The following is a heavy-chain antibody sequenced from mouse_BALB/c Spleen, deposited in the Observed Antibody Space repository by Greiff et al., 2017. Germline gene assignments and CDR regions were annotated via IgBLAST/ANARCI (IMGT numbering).Heavy chain of an antibody. D-gene: IGHD2-2*01. V-gene: IGHV1-9*01. CDR2: ILPGSGST. Sequence: QVQLQQSGAELMKPGASVKISCKATGYTFSSYWIEWVKQRPGHGLEWIGEILPGSGSTNYNEKFKGKATFTADTSSNTAYMQLSSLTSEDSAVYYCARGGYEYPWFAYWGQGTLVTVAA. J-gene: IGHJ3*01. CDR1: GYTFSSYW. CDR3: ARGGYEYPWFAY.